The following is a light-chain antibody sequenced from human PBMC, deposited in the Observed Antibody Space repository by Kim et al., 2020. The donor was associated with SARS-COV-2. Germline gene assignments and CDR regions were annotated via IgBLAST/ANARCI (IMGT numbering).Light chain of an antibody. V-gene: IGKV1-5*01. Sequence: NRVTSSDRASQIITRWLACYRHRLGKAPELLIFGASILQSGVPSRFSGSGSGTEFTLTINGLQPDDFATYYCQQYMLYPLTFGGGTKVDIK. CDR2: GAS. J-gene: IGKJ4*01. CDR1: QIITRW. CDR3: QQYMLYPLT.